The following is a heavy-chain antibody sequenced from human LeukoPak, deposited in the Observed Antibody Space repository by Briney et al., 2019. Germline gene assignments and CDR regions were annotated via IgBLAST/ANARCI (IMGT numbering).Heavy chain of an antibody. D-gene: IGHD5-18*01. CDR3: AKLSGDTAMVVY. CDR2: ISYDGSNK. J-gene: IGHJ4*02. Sequence: GGSLRLSCTASGFTFSSYGMHWVRQAPGKGLEWVAVISYDGSNKYYADSVKGRFTISRDNSKNTLYLQMNSLRAEDTAVYYCAKLSGDTAMVVYWGQGTLVTVSS. V-gene: IGHV3-30*18. CDR1: GFTFSSYG.